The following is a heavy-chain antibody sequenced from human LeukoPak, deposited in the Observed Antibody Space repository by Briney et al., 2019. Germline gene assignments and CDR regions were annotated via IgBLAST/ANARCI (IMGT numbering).Heavy chain of an antibody. CDR2: IYYSGST. Sequence: ASETLSLTCAVSGGSISSGDYYWSWIRQPPGKGLEWIGYIYYSGSTYYNPSLKSRVTISVDTSKNQFSLKLSSVTAADTAVYYCARGRSWSFDYWGQGTLVTVSS. V-gene: IGHV4-30-4*01. CDR1: GGSISSGDYY. J-gene: IGHJ4*02. D-gene: IGHD6-13*01. CDR3: ARGRSWSFDY.